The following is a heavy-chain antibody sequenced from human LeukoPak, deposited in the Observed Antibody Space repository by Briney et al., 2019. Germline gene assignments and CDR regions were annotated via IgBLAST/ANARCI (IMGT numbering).Heavy chain of an antibody. Sequence: ASVKVSCKVSGYTLTELSMHWVRQAPGKGLEWMGGFDPEDGETIYAQKFQGRVTITEDTSTNTAYMELSSLRSEDTAVYYCATLAGDPNFDYWGQGTLVTVSS. V-gene: IGHV1-24*01. J-gene: IGHJ4*02. CDR2: FDPEDGET. CDR1: GYTLTELS. D-gene: IGHD7-27*01. CDR3: ATLAGDPNFDY.